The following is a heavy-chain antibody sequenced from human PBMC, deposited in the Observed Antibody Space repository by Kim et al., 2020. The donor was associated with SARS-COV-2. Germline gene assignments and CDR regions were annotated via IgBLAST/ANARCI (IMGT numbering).Heavy chain of an antibody. V-gene: IGHV1-46*01. CDR1: GYTFTSYY. D-gene: IGHD2-21*02. CDR3: ARVRCGGDCYGAAVFDY. Sequence: ASVKVSCKASGYTFTSYYMHWVRQAPGQGLEWMGIINPSGGSTSYAQKFQGRVTMTRDTSTSTVYMELSSLRSEDTAVYYCARVRCGGDCYGAAVFDYWGQGTLVTVSS. CDR2: INPSGGST. J-gene: IGHJ4*02.